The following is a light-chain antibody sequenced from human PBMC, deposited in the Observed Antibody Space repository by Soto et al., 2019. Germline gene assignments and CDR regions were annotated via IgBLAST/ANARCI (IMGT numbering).Light chain of an antibody. CDR1: QSVSSN. Sequence: EIVMTQSPATLSVSPVEIAKFCFLAIQSVSSNLACYQPTPGQAPRLLIYDASTRATGIPARFSGSGSGTDFTLTISGLQSEDFAVYSCQQYHNWPITCGQGTRLEI. CDR3: QQYHNWPIT. CDR2: DAS. V-gene: IGKV3D-15*01. J-gene: IGKJ5*01.